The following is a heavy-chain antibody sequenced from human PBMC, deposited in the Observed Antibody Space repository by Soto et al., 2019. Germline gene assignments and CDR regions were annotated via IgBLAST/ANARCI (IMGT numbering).Heavy chain of an antibody. D-gene: IGHD3-3*01. Sequence: SETLSLTCTVSGGSISSYYWSWIRQPPGKGLEWIGYIYYSGSTNYNPSLKSRVTISVDTSKNQFSLKLSSVTAADTAVYYCARGRDAYDFWSGYYGGPMDVWGQGTTVTVSS. CDR2: IYYSGST. CDR1: GGSISSYY. J-gene: IGHJ6*02. CDR3: ARGRDAYDFWSGYYGGPMDV. V-gene: IGHV4-59*12.